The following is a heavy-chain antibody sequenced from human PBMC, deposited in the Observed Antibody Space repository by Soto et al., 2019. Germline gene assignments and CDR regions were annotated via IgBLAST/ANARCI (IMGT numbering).Heavy chain of an antibody. CDR2: VNPSGGST. V-gene: IGHV1-46*01. CDR3: AREENCSDGICYSEYFQR. CDR1: GYIFTAYS. Sequence: QVQLVQSGAEVKKPGASVKVSCKASGYIFTAYSMHWVRQAPGQGLEWMGLVNPSGGSTNYAQKFQGRITMTRDTSTSTVYMDLSSLTSEDTAVYYCAREENCSDGICYSEYFQRWGQGTLVTVSS. J-gene: IGHJ1*01. D-gene: IGHD2-15*01.